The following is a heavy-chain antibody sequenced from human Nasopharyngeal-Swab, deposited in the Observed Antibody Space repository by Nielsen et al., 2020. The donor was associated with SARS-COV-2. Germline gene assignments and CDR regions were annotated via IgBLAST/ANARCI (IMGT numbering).Heavy chain of an antibody. V-gene: IGHV3-21*04. J-gene: IGHJ4*02. Sequence: WIRQPPGKGLEWVSSISSSSSYIYYADSVKGRFTISRDNSKNTLYLQMNSLRAEDTAVYYCAKEPIVTMIVVVIDTYFDYWGQGTLVTVSS. D-gene: IGHD3-22*01. CDR3: AKEPIVTMIVVVIDTYFDY. CDR2: ISSSSSYI.